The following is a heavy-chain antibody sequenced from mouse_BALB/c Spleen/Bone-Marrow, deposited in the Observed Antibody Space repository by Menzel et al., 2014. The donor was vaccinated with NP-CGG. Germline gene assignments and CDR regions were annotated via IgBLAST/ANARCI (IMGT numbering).Heavy chain of an antibody. CDR1: GYTFTSYW. J-gene: IGHJ2*01. V-gene: IGHV1S22*01. Sequence: LKESGSELVRPGASVKLSCKASGYTFTSYWMHWVKQRHGQGLEWIGNIYPGSGSTNYDEKFKGKGTLTVDTSSSTAYMHLSSLTSEDSAVYYCTSWDYWGQGTTLTVSS. CDR3: TSWDY. CDR2: IYPGSGST.